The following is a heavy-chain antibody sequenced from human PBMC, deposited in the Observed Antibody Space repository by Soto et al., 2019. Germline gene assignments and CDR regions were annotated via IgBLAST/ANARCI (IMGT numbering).Heavy chain of an antibody. Sequence: SETLSLTCTVSGGSISSYYWSWIRQPPGKGLEWIGYIYYSGSTNYNPSLKSRVTISVDTSKNQFSLKLSSVTAADTAVYYWAIAQHGGTSDYYYGMDVWGQGTTVTVSS. CDR2: IYYSGST. V-gene: IGHV4-59*01. CDR1: GGSISSYY. D-gene: IGHD2-15*01. CDR3: AIAQHGGTSDYYYGMDV. J-gene: IGHJ6*02.